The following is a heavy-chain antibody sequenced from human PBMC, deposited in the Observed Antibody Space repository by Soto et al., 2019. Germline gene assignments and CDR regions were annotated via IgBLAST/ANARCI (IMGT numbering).Heavy chain of an antibody. J-gene: IGHJ4*02. Sequence: QVQLAQSGAEVKKPGASVKVSCKASGYPFTTYGISWVRQAPGQGLEWMGWISTYNGDTEYPQSLQGRVTMTRDTSTAKAYMELRSLRSADTAVYYCERVMRTFGVVSKGPDHWGQGTLVPVSS. CDR2: ISTYNGDT. CDR1: GYPFTTYG. CDR3: ERVMRTFGVVSKGPDH. D-gene: IGHD3-3*01. V-gene: IGHV1-18*04.